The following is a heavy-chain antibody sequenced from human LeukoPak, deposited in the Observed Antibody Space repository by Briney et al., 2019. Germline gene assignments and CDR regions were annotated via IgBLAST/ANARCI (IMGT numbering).Heavy chain of an antibody. CDR3: ARGFAPAYNFGVFDY. V-gene: IGHV3-53*01. D-gene: IGHD5-24*01. CDR1: GITVSNNY. Sequence: PGGPPSLSCAASGITVSNNYMIWGRPAPAQGLALGSLFHTGGETEYADSVKGRFTMSRDTSQNTVSLHMNSLRAEDTAVYYCARGFAPAYNFGVFDYWGQGTLVTVSS. J-gene: IGHJ4*02. CDR2: FHTGGET.